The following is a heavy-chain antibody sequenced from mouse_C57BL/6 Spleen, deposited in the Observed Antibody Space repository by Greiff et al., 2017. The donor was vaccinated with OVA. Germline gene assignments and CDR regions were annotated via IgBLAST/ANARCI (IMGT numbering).Heavy chain of an antibody. Sequence: EVQLVESGTVLVRPGASVKLSCKTSGYTFTSYWMHWVKQRPGQGLEWIGAIFPGNSDTSYNQKFKGKATLTAVTSANTAYMQLSSLTNEDSAVYYGTGNSFDYWGQGTTLTVSS. CDR2: IFPGNSDT. CDR1: GYTFTSYW. J-gene: IGHJ2*01. V-gene: IGHV1-5*01. CDR3: TGNSFDY.